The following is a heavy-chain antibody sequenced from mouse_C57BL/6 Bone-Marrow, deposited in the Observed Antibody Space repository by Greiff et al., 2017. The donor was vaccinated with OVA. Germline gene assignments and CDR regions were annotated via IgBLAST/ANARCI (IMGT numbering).Heavy chain of an antibody. J-gene: IGHJ2*01. D-gene: IGHD1-1*01. Sequence: QVHVKQPGAELVKPGASVKLSCKASGYTFTSYWMHWVKQRPGQGLEWIGMIHPNSGSTNYNEKFKSKATLTVDKSSSTAYMQLSSLTSEDSAVYDGAISSYYYGSSYGYWGQGTTLTVSS. CDR1: GYTFTSYW. CDR3: AISSYYYGSSYGY. V-gene: IGHV1-64*01. CDR2: IHPNSGST.